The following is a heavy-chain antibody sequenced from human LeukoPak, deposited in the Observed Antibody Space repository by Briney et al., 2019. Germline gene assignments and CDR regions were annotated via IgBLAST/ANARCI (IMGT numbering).Heavy chain of an antibody. Sequence: KTSETLSLTCTVSGGSISSYYWSWIRQPPGKGLEWIGYIYYSGSTNYNPSLKSRVTISVDTSKNQFSLKLSSVTAADTAVYYCARGEKPYFDYWGQGTLVTVSS. V-gene: IGHV4-59*01. J-gene: IGHJ4*02. CDR3: ARGEKPYFDY. CDR1: GGSISSYY. CDR2: IYYSGST.